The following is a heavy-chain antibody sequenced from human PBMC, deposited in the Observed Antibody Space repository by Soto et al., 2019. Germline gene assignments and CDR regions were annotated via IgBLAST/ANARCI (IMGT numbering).Heavy chain of an antibody. V-gene: IGHV3-9*01. D-gene: IGHD2-2*01. J-gene: IGHJ4*02. CDR2: ISWNSGYI. CDR1: GFSFDDYA. CDR3: AKERVWKYQLLMGPFDY. Sequence: EVQLVESGGGLVQPGRSLRLSCAASGFSFDDYAMHWVRQAPGKGLEWVSGISWNSGYIGYAVSVKGRFTISRDNAKNSLYLQMNNLRDEDTALYYCAKERVWKYQLLMGPFDYWGQGTLVTVSS.